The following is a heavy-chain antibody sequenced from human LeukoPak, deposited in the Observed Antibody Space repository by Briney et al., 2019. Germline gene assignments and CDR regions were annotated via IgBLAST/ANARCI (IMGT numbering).Heavy chain of an antibody. D-gene: IGHD3-22*01. Sequence: GASVKVSCKASGFTFTSSAMQWVRQAPGQGLEWMGWINPNSGGTNYAQKFQGRVTMTRDTSISTAYMELSRLRSDDTAVYYCAREISITMIVVVNYFDYWGQGTLVTVSS. J-gene: IGHJ4*02. CDR1: GFTFTSSA. CDR2: INPNSGGT. CDR3: AREISITMIVVVNYFDY. V-gene: IGHV1-2*02.